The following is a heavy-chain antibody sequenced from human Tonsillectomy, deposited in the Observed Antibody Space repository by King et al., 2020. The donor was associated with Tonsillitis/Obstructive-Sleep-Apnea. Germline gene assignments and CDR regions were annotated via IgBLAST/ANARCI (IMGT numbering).Heavy chain of an antibody. V-gene: IGHV2-26*01. CDR2: IFSNDEK. D-gene: IGHD4-11*01. Sequence: TLKESGPVLVKPTENLTLTCTVSGFSLSNVRMGVSWIRQPPEQALECLAHIFSNDEKSYSTSLKSRLTISKDTPKSQVVLTMTNMDPVDTATYNCARIGHDYTLTGPSGWFDPWGQGTLVTVSS. CDR3: ARIGHDYTLTGPSGWFDP. J-gene: IGHJ5*02. CDR1: GFSLSNVRMG.